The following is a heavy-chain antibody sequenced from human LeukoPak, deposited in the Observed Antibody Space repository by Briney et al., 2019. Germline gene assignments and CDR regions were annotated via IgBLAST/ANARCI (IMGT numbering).Heavy chain of an antibody. CDR1: GYTFTGYY. CDR3: ARAPDWLSLLGAFDI. J-gene: IGHJ3*02. Sequence: GASVKVSCKASGYTFTGYYMHWVRQAPGQGLEWMGWINPNSGGTNYAQKFQGRVTMTRDTSISTAYMELSRLRSDDTALYYCARAPDWLSLLGAFDIWGQGTMVTVSS. V-gene: IGHV1-2*02. D-gene: IGHD3-9*01. CDR2: INPNSGGT.